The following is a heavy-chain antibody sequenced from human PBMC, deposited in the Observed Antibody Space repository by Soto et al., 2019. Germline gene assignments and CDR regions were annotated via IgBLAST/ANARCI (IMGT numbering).Heavy chain of an antibody. V-gene: IGHV3-48*02. J-gene: IGHJ4*02. CDR2: ITCTRSNK. Sequence: GGALRLSCAAPGFTFSSYRMHWVRQAPGKGLEWISFITCTRSNKYYADSVKGRFTISRDNSKNSLYLQMNSLRDEDTAMYYCGRRSSSGYNFFDYWGQGTLVTVSS. D-gene: IGHD3-22*01. CDR3: GRRSSSGYNFFDY. CDR1: GFTFSSYR.